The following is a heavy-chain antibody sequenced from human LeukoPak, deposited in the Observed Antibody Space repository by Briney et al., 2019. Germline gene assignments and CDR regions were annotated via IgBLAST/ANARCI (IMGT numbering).Heavy chain of an antibody. D-gene: IGHD6-19*01. Sequence: SETLSLTCTVSGGSISTYYWTWIRQPPGKGLEWIGYMYYNGGSNYNPSLKSRVTMSMDTSKNQFSLKLTSVTAADAAIYFCARQHSSGWPWFDPWGQGTLVTVSS. CDR1: GGSISTYY. CDR3: ARQHSSGWPWFDP. CDR2: MYYNGGS. V-gene: IGHV4-59*08. J-gene: IGHJ5*02.